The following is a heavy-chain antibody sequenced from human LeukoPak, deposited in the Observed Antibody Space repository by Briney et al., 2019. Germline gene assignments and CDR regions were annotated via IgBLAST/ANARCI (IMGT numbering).Heavy chain of an antibody. CDR1: GGSISSYY. CDR2: IYYSGST. D-gene: IGHD4-17*01. CDR3: GRDLEENGVTH. J-gene: IGHJ4*02. V-gene: IGHV4-59*01. Sequence: PSETLSLTCTVSGGSISSYYWTWIRQPPGKGLEWIGYIYYSGSTNYNPSLKSRVTISVDTSKNQFSLKLSSVTAADTAVYYCGRDLEENGVTHWGLGTLVTVSS.